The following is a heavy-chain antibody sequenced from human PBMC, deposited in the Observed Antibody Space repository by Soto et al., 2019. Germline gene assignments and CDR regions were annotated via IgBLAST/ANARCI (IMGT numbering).Heavy chain of an antibody. CDR1: GGSISSSNW. D-gene: IGHD1-1*01. CDR2: IYHSGST. J-gene: IGHJ4*02. Sequence: SETLSLTCAVSGGSISSSNWLSWFRQPPWKGLEWIGEIYHSGSTNYNPSLKSRVTISVDKSKNQFSLKLSSVTAADTAVYYCARDLDQGPFDYWGQGTLVTVSS. CDR3: ARDLDQGPFDY. V-gene: IGHV4-4*02.